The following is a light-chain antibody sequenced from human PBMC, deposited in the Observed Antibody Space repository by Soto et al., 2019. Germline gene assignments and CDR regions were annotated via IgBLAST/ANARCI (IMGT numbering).Light chain of an antibody. J-gene: IGKJ1*01. CDR1: QSISSY. V-gene: IGKV1-39*01. CDR2: AAS. Sequence: DIQMTQSPSSLSTSVGDRVTITCRASQSISSYLNWYQQKPGRAPKLLIYAASNLQSGVPSRFSGSGSGTDFTLTISSLQHEDFATYSCQQSYSTPGTFGQGTK. CDR3: QQSYSTPGT.